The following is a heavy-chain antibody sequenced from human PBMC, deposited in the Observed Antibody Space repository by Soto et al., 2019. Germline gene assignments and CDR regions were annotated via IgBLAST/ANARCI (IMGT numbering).Heavy chain of an antibody. CDR3: ARDPTSIEAADMGIVLGWFDP. D-gene: IGHD6-13*01. CDR1: GYTFTGYY. V-gene: IGHV1-2*04. J-gene: IGHJ5*02. Sequence: ASVKVSCKASGYTFTGYYMHWVRQAPGQGLEWMGWINPNSGGTNYAQKFQGWVTMTRDTSISTAYMELSRLRSDDTAVYYWARDPTSIEAADMGIVLGWFDPWGQGTLVTV. CDR2: INPNSGGT.